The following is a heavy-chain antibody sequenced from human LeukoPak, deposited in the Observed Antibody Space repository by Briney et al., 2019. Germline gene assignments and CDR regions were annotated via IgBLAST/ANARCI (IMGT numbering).Heavy chain of an antibody. Sequence: GGSLRLSCAASGFTFSSYGMHWVRQAPGKGLEWVAFIRYDGSNKYYADSVKGRFTISRDNSKNTLYLQMNSLRAEDTAVYYCAKDRYGLGAFDIWGQGTMVTVSS. CDR3: AKDRYGLGAFDI. V-gene: IGHV3-30*02. J-gene: IGHJ3*02. CDR1: GFTFSSYG. CDR2: IRYDGSNK. D-gene: IGHD5-18*01.